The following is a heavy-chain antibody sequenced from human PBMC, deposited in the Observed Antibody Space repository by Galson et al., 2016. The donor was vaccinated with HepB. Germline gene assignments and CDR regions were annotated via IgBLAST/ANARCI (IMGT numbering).Heavy chain of an antibody. CDR1: GFTFSKYD. CDR3: ARDERSGYIYPSYYYHGMDV. CDR2: ISNSGSTI. Sequence: SLRLSCAASGFTFSKYDLNWVRQAPGKGLEWISYISNSGSTIYYADSVKGRFTISRDILKNSLFLQMNSRRAEDTAVYFCARDERSGYIYPSYYYHGMDVWGQGTMVTVSS. V-gene: IGHV3-48*03. D-gene: IGHD5-24*01. J-gene: IGHJ6*02.